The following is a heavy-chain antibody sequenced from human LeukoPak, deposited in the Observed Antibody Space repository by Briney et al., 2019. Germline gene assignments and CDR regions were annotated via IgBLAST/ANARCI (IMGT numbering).Heavy chain of an antibody. Sequence: SETLSLTCTVSGGSISSYYWSWIQQPPGKGLEWIGYIYYSGSTNYKPSLKSRVTISVDTSKKQFSLKLSSVTAADTAVYYCARSSYYYGADAFDIWGQGTMVTVSS. CDR1: GGSISSYY. D-gene: IGHD3-10*01. CDR2: IYYSGST. J-gene: IGHJ3*02. CDR3: ARSSYYYGADAFDI. V-gene: IGHV4-59*01.